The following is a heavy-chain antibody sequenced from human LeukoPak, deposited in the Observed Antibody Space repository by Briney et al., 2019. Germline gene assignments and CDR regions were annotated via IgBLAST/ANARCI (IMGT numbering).Heavy chain of an antibody. Sequence: SETLSLTCTVSGYSISSGYYWSWIRQPPGKGLEWIGEINHSGSTNYNPSLKSRVTISVDTSKNQFSLKLSSVTAADTAVYYCARDTVSNWFDPWGQGTLVTVSS. D-gene: IGHD4-17*01. J-gene: IGHJ5*02. CDR2: INHSGST. V-gene: IGHV4-38-2*02. CDR1: GYSISSGYY. CDR3: ARDTVSNWFDP.